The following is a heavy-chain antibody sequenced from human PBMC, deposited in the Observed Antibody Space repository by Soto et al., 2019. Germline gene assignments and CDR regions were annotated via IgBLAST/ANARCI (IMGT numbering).Heavy chain of an antibody. CDR3: ASRIAARRIDYYFDY. CDR1: GFTFSSYA. D-gene: IGHD6-6*01. V-gene: IGHV4-31*02. Sequence: LRLSCAASGFTFSSYAMSWIRQHPGKGLEWIGYIYYSGSTYYNPSLKSRVTISVDTSKNQFSLKLSSVTAADTAVYYCASRIAARRIDYYFDYWGQGTLVTVSS. CDR2: IYYSGST. J-gene: IGHJ4*02.